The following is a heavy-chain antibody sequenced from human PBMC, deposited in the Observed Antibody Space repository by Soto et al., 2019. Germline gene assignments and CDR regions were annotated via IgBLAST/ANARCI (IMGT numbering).Heavy chain of an antibody. CDR3: ARGPFRRTWFDP. CDR1: GYTFTNYD. Sequence: QVQLVQSGAEVKKPGASVKVSCKASGYTFTNYDIHWVRQATGQGLEWMGWMNPDSGNTGQSKQFQGRVTMTRDTSISTAYMEMSSLSSEDTAVYYCARGPFRRTWFDPWGQGTLVTVSS. J-gene: IGHJ5*02. CDR2: MNPDSGNT. V-gene: IGHV1-8*01.